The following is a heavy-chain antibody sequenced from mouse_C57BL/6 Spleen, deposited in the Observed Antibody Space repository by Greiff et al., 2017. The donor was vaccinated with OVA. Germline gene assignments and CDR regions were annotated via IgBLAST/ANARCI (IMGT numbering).Heavy chain of an antibody. Sequence: EVMLVESGGGLVQSGRSLRLSCATSGFTFSDFYMEWVRQAPGKGLEWIAASRNKANDYTTEYSASVKGRFIVSRDTSQSILYLQMNALRAEDTAIYYCARDAYDGWAMDYWGQGTSVTVSS. CDR3: ARDAYDGWAMDY. J-gene: IGHJ4*01. CDR2: SRNKANDYTT. D-gene: IGHD2-3*01. CDR1: GFTFSDFY. V-gene: IGHV7-1*01.